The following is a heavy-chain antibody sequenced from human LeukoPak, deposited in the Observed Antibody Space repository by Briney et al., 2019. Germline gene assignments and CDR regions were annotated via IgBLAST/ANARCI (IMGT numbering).Heavy chain of an antibody. J-gene: IGHJ4*02. V-gene: IGHV3-48*03. CDR3: ASFAGGAAGSFDY. CDR2: ISSSGSTI. D-gene: IGHD6-13*01. CDR1: GFTFSRYE. Sequence: LAGGSLRLSCTASGFTFSRYEMNWVRQAPGKGLEWVSYISSSGSTIYYADSVKGRFTISRDNAKNSLYLQMNSLRAEDTAVYYCASFAGGAAGSFDYWGQGTLVTVSS.